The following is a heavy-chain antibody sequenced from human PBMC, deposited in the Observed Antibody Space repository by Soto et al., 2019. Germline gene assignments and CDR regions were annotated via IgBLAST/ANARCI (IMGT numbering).Heavy chain of an antibody. CDR2: TYYRSKWYN. CDR1: GDSVSSNSAA. CDR3: ARCYEYSSSADTIYYYYGMDV. Sequence: QVQLQQSGPGLVKPSQTLSLTCAISGDSVSSNSAAWNWIRQSPSRGLEWLGRTYYRSKWYNDYAVSVKSRITINPDTSKNQFSLQLNSVTPEDTAVYYCARCYEYSSSADTIYYYYGMDVWGQGTTVTVSS. D-gene: IGHD6-6*01. J-gene: IGHJ6*02. V-gene: IGHV6-1*01.